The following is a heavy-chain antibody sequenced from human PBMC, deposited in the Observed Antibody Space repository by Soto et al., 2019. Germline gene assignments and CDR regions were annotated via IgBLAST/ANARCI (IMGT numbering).Heavy chain of an antibody. D-gene: IGHD4-17*01. CDR2: FDPEDGET. J-gene: IGHJ4*02. CDR3: ATSRLWHDYGDYYGY. Sequence: ASVKVSCKVSEYTLTELSMHWVRQAPGKGLEWMGGFDPEDGETIYAQKFQGRVTMTEDTSTDTAYMELSSLRSEDTAVYYCATSRLWHDYGDYYGYWGQGTLVTVSS. V-gene: IGHV1-24*01. CDR1: EYTLTELS.